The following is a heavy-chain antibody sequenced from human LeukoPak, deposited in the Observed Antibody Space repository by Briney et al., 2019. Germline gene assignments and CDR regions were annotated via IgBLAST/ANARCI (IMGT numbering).Heavy chain of an antibody. CDR3: ARPLSIAARDDAFDI. D-gene: IGHD6-6*01. Sequence: PSETLSLTCTVSGGSISSYYWSWIRQPPGKGLEWIGYIYTSGSTNYNPSLKSRVTISVDTPKNQFSLKLSSVTAADTAVYYCARPLSIAARDDAFDIWGQGTMVTVSS. V-gene: IGHV4-4*09. CDR1: GGSISSYY. J-gene: IGHJ3*02. CDR2: IYTSGST.